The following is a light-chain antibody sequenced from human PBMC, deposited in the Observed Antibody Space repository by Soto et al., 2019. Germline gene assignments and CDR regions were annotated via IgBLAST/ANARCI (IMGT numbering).Light chain of an antibody. CDR3: ISYTVSRSYV. J-gene: IGLJ1*01. CDR1: MRDVGAYNL. Sequence: QSALTQPASVSGSAGQSITISCSGTMRDVGAYNLVSWYQQHPGTAPKLIIYEVRNRPSGISSRFSGSRSGNTASLTISGLQSEDEGDYYCISYTVSRSYVFGSGTKLTVL. CDR2: EVR. V-gene: IGLV2-14*01.